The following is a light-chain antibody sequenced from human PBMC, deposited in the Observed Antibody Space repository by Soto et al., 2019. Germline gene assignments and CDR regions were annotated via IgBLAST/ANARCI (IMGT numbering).Light chain of an antibody. CDR1: QSVSSN. CDR3: QQYGTWWT. CDR2: GAS. V-gene: IGKV3-15*01. J-gene: IGKJ1*01. Sequence: EIVMTQSPATLSVSPGERATLSCRASQSVSSNLACYQQKPGQAPRLLIYGASTRATGIPARFSGSGYGTQFTLTISSLQSEDFAVYYCQQYGTWWTFGQGTKVEIK.